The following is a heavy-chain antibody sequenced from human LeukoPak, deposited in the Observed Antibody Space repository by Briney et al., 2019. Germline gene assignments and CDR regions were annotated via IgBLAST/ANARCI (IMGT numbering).Heavy chain of an antibody. CDR1: GYTFTNYY. CDR2: INPNSGGT. Sequence: GASVKVSCKGSGYTFTNYYMHWVRQAPGQGLEWMGWINPNSGGTSYAQKFQGRVTMTRDTSISTAYMELSSLTSDDTAVYYCAREGLSSGTWHICDSWGQGALVTVSS. V-gene: IGHV1-2*02. J-gene: IGHJ4*02. CDR3: AREGLSSGTWHICDS. D-gene: IGHD6-25*01.